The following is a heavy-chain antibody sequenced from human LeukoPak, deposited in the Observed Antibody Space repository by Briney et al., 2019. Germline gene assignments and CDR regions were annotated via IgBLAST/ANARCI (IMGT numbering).Heavy chain of an antibody. Sequence: PSETLSLTCTVSGGSVSSGSYYWSWIRQPPGKGLEWIGYIYYSGSTKYNPSLKSRVTISVDASKNQFSLRLSSLTAADTAVYYCARGALDTKTRFDYWGQGTLVTVSS. CDR1: GGSVSSGSYY. D-gene: IGHD5-18*01. CDR2: IYYSGST. J-gene: IGHJ4*02. CDR3: ARGALDTKTRFDY. V-gene: IGHV4-61*01.